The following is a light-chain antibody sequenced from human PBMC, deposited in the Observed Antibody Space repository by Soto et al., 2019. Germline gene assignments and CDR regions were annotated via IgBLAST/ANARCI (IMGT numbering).Light chain of an antibody. J-gene: IGKJ2*01. CDR3: MKGVQNPRT. Sequence: DIVMTQSPLSLPVTPGEPASISCRSSQSLLHSNGYNYLDWYLQKPGQSPQLLIYSGSNRASGVSDRFSGNGSGTDFTLKISRVEAEDVGTYYCMKGVQNPRTFGPGTKLEIK. CDR2: SGS. CDR1: QSLLHSNGYNY. V-gene: IGKV2-28*01.